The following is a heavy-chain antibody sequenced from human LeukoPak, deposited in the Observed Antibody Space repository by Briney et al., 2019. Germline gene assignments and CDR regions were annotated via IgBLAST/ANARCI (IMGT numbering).Heavy chain of an antibody. V-gene: IGHV3-7*01. J-gene: IGHJ5*02. Sequence: GGSPRLSCAASGFTFSSYWMSWVRQAPGKGLEWVANIKQDGSEKYYVDSVKGRFTISRDNAKNSLYLQMNSLRAEDTAVYYCARVVTLLWFGELGGWFDPWGQGTLVTVSS. CDR1: GFTFSSYW. CDR2: IKQDGSEK. D-gene: IGHD3-10*01. CDR3: ARVVTLLWFGELGGWFDP.